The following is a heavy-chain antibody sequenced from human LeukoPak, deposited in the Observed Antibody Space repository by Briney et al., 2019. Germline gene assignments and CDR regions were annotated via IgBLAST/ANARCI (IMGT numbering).Heavy chain of an antibody. J-gene: IGHJ3*02. CDR2: IYYSGST. Sequence: SETLSLTCTVSGGSISSSSYYWSWIRQPPGKGLEWIVYIYYSGSTYYNPSLKSRVTISVDTSKNQFSLKLSSVTAADTAVYYCARDPKRDDTAMVKDAFDIWGQGTMVTVSS. V-gene: IGHV4-30-4*01. D-gene: IGHD5-18*01. CDR1: GGSISSSSYY. CDR3: ARDPKRDDTAMVKDAFDI.